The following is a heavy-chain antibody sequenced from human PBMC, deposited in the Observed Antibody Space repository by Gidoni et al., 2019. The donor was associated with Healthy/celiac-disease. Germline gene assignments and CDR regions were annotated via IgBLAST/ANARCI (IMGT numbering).Heavy chain of an antibody. CDR1: GGSISSSSDY. D-gene: IGHD3-22*01. Sequence: QLQLQESGPGLVKPSETLSLTCTVSGGSISSSSDYWGWIRQPPGKGLEWIGSIYYSGSPFYNPSLKSRVTISVDTSKNQFSLKLSSVTAADTAVYYCARAHDSTGYYYLFDYWGQGTPVTVSS. CDR2: IYYSGSP. CDR3: ARAHDSTGYYYLFDY. J-gene: IGHJ4*02. V-gene: IGHV4-39*07.